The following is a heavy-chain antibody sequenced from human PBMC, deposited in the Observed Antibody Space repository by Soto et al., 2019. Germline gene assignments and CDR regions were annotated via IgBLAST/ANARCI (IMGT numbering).Heavy chain of an antibody. CDR1: GFTFSSYS. J-gene: IGHJ4*02. V-gene: IGHV3-48*04. CDR3: ARDGVTALIYYFDY. CDR2: ISSSSSTI. Sequence: GGSLRLSCAASGFTFSSYSMNWVHQAPGKGLEWVSYISSSSSTIYYADSVKGRFTISRDNAKNSLYLQMNSLRAEDTAVYYCARDGVTALIYYFDYWGQGTLVTVSS. D-gene: IGHD2-15*01.